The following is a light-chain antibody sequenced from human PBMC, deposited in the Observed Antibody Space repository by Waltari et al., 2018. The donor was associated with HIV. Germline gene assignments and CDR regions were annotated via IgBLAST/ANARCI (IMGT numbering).Light chain of an antibody. CDR2: AAS. J-gene: IGKJ2*01. CDR3: QQTYNTPHT. CDR1: HDISTW. Sequence: DIQMTQSPSSLSASVGDRVTITCRASHDISTWLAWYQQKPGQAPKLLIYAASSLHGGVPSRFTASGSWTDFTLIISSLQPEDSATYYCQQTYNTPHTFGQGTKLEIK. V-gene: IGKV1-12*01.